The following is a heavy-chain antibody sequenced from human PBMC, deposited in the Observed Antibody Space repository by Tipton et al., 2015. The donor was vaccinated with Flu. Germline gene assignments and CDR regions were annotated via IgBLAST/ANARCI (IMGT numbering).Heavy chain of an antibody. CDR2: IKQDGSVK. Sequence: SLRLSCAASGFTFSSYWMSWVRQAPGKGLEWVANIKQDGSVKYYVDSVKGRFTISRDNAKNSLCLLMNSLRVDDTAVYYCARKVGDYWGQGTLVTVSS. D-gene: IGHD1-26*01. J-gene: IGHJ4*02. CDR1: GFTFSSYW. CDR3: ARKVGDY. V-gene: IGHV3-7*03.